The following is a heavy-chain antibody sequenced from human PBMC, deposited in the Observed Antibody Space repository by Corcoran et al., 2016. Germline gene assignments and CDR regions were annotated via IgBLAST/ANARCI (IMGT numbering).Heavy chain of an antibody. D-gene: IGHD1-26*01. CDR3: ARIAGMGRYSGTYPFDI. CDR2: IFSNDEK. J-gene: IGHJ3*02. V-gene: IGHV2-26*01. CDR1: GFSLSNAGMG. Sequence: QVTLKESGPVLVKPTETLTLTCTVSGFSLSNAGMGVSWIRQPPGKALEWLAHIFSNDEKSYNTSLKNRLTIYQDTSKSQVVLTMTNMDPVDTATYYCARIAGMGRYSGTYPFDIWGQGTMVTVSS.